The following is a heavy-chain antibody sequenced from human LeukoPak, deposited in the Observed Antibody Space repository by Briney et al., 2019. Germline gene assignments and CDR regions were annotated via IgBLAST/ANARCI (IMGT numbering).Heavy chain of an antibody. Sequence: GGSLRLSCAASGFTVSSNYMSWVRQAPGKGLEWVSVIYSGGSTYYADSVKGRFTISRDNSKNSLYLQMNSLRAEDTAVYYCARGLITIFGVVAPPDYWGQGTLVTVSS. D-gene: IGHD3-3*01. CDR3: ARGLITIFGVVAPPDY. V-gene: IGHV3-66*02. J-gene: IGHJ4*02. CDR2: IYSGGST. CDR1: GFTVSSNY.